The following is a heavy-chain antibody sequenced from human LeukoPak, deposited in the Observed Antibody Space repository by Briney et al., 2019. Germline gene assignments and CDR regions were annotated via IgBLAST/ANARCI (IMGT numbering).Heavy chain of an antibody. D-gene: IGHD1-26*01. V-gene: IGHV3-23*01. CDR2: ISGLGVPS. J-gene: IGHJ6*02. CDR3: AKGAPLYSGTYPMDYYYHGMDV. Sequence: GGPVRFSCEGPGFTFGNYALTWARQAPGKGLEWVCVISGLGVPSFYADSAKGRFTISRDNSENTLFLELNNVTADDTAVYYCAKGAPLYSGTYPMDYYYHGMDVWGQGTTVIVSS. CDR1: GFTFGNYA.